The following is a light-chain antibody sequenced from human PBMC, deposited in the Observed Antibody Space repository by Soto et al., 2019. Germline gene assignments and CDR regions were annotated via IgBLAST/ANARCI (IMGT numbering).Light chain of an antibody. CDR1: QSVSNN. CDR3: KQYNNWPGS. J-gene: IGKJ1*01. Sequence: EIVLTQSPGTLSLSPGERATLSCRASQSVSNNLAWYQQKPGQAPRLLIYGAATRAAGIPARFSGRGSGTEFTLTISTLQSEDFGVYYCKQYNNWPGSFGQGTKVDIK. V-gene: IGKV3-15*01. CDR2: GAA.